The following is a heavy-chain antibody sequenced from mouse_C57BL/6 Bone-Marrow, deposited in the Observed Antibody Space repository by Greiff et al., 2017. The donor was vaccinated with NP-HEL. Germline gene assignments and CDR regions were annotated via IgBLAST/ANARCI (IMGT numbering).Heavy chain of an antibody. Sequence: EVKLQESGAELVRPGASVKLSCTASGFNIKDDYMHWVKQRPEQGLEWIGWIDPENGDTEYASKFQGKATITADTSSNTAYLQLSSLTSEDTAVYYCTTDGDGYDGYFDVWGTGTTVTVSS. V-gene: IGHV14-4*01. J-gene: IGHJ1*03. CDR3: TTDGDGYDGYFDV. CDR2: IDPENGDT. CDR1: GFNIKDDY. D-gene: IGHD2-2*01.